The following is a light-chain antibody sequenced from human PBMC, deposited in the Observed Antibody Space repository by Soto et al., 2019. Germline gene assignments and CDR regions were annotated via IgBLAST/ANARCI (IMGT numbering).Light chain of an antibody. CDR2: EDD. CDR1: GGSIDSDY. CDR3: QSYDSSTYV. J-gene: IGLJ1*01. V-gene: IGLV6-57*04. Sequence: NFMLTQPHSVSESPGKTVTISCTRSGGSIDSDYVQWYQQRPGRAPTTVIYEDDQRPSGVPDRFSGSSDSSSNSASLTISRLKTEDETDYYCQSYDSSTYVFGTGTKVTVL.